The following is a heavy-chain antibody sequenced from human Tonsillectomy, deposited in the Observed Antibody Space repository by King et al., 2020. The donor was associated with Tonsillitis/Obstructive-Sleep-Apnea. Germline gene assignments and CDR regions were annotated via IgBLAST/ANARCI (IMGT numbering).Heavy chain of an antibody. CDR2: INTNSGGT. CDR3: ALSGSGGSPDFDY. Sequence: QLVQSGAEVKKPGASVKVSCKASGYTFTGYYMHWVRQAPGQGLEWMGWINTNSGGTNYAQKFQGRVTMTRDTSIRTAYMELSRLRSDDTAVYYCALSGSGGSPDFDYWGQGTLVTVSS. CDR1: GYTFTGYY. J-gene: IGHJ4*02. D-gene: IGHD2-15*01. V-gene: IGHV1-2*02.